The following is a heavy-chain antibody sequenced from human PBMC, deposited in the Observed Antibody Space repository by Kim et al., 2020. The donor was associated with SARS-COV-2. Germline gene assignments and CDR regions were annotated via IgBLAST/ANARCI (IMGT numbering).Heavy chain of an antibody. J-gene: IGHJ6*01. D-gene: IGHD2-2*02. V-gene: IGHV1-69*13. CDR2: IIPIFGTA. CDR1: GGTFSSYA. CDR3: ASPCSSTSRYTDYYHGMDV. Sequence: SVKVSCKASGGTFSSYAISWVRQAPGQGLEWMGGIIPIFGTANYAQKFQRRVTITADESTSTAYMELSSLRSEDTAEYYCASPCSSTSRYTDYYHGMDV.